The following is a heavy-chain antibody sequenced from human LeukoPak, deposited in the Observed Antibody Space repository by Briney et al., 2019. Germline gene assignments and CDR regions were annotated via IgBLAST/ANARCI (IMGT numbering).Heavy chain of an antibody. CDR2: IYTSGST. D-gene: IGHD2-2*01. Sequence: SQTLSLTCTVSGGSISSYYWSWIRQPAGKGLEWIGRIYTSGSTNYNPSLKSRVTMSVDTSKNQFSLKLSSVTAADTAVYYCAREGHIVVPAAPTDDAFDIWGQGTMVTVSS. V-gene: IGHV4-4*07. CDR3: AREGHIVVPAAPTDDAFDI. J-gene: IGHJ3*02. CDR1: GGSISSYY.